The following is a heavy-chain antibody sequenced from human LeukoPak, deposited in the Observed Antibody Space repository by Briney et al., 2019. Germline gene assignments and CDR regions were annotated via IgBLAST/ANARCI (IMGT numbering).Heavy chain of an antibody. Sequence: SETLSLTCTVSGGSISSGSYYWSWIRQPAGKGLEWIGRIYTSGSTNYNPSLKSRVTISVDTSKNQFSLKLSSVTAADTAVYYCARGGFGERMGGFDYWGQGTLVTVSS. D-gene: IGHD3-10*01. CDR1: GGSISSGSYY. V-gene: IGHV4-61*02. CDR2: IYTSGST. CDR3: ARGGFGERMGGFDY. J-gene: IGHJ4*02.